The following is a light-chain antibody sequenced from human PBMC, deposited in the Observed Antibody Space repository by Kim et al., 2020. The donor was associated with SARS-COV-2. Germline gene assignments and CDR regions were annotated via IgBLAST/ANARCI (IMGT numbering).Light chain of an antibody. V-gene: IGKV3-15*01. J-gene: IGKJ5*01. CDR2: GAS. Sequence: SPGERATLSCRASQSVSSNLAWYQQKPGQAPRLLIYGASTRATGIPARFSGSGSGTEFTLTISSLQSEDFAVYYCQQYNNWPPWTFGQGTRLEIK. CDR1: QSVSSN. CDR3: QQYNNWPPWT.